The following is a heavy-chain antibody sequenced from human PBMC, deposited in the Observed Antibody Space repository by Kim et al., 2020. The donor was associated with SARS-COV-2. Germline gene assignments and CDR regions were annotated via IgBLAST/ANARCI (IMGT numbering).Heavy chain of an antibody. V-gene: IGHV3-21*06. D-gene: IGHD1-1*01. CDR3: ARALERRVYYFDN. CDR2: ISSVGRYK. J-gene: IGHJ4*02. Sequence: GGSLRLSCAASGFTFSSYNMNWVRQAPGRGLEWVSFISSVGRYKYYADSVKGRFTISRDDAKNSLFLEMDSLRAEDTAVYFCARALERRVYYFDNWGQGAQVTVSS. CDR1: GFTFSSYN.